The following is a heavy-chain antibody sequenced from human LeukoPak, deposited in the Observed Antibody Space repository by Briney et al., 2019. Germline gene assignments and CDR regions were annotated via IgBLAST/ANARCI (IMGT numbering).Heavy chain of an antibody. CDR3: ARDRVVGAEKYFDY. J-gene: IGHJ4*02. V-gene: IGHV3-74*01. D-gene: IGHD1-26*01. CDR1: GFTFSSYW. Sequence: GGSLRLSCAASGFTFSSYWMHWVRQAPGKGLVWVSRIKSDGSSTTYADSVKGRFTISRDNAKNSLYLQMNSLRAEDTAVYYCARDRVVGAEKYFDYWGQGTLVTVSS. CDR2: IKSDGSST.